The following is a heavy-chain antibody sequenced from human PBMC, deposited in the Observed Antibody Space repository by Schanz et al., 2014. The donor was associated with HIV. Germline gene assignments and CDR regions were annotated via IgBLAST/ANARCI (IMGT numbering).Heavy chain of an antibody. Sequence: QVKLVESGGGVVPPGGSLRLSCAVSGLISSKSVIHWVRQAPGKGLEWGATLYGTYEHFAESVRGRFAVSGDTSKNTVDLQMTALRPEDAAVYYCAREGGSSGHNGYFDHWGPGTLVTVSS. D-gene: IGHD6-19*01. J-gene: IGHJ4*02. CDR3: AREGGSSGHNGYFDH. CDR2: LYGTYE. CDR1: GLISSKSV. V-gene: IGHV3-30*09.